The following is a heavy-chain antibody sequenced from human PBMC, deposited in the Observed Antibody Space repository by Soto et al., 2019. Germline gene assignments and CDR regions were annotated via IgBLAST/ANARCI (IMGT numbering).Heavy chain of an antibody. CDR2: ISYDGSNK. Sequence: QVQLVESGGGVVQPGRSLRLSCAASGFTFSSYAMHWVRQAPGKGLEWVAVISYDGSNKYYADSVKGRFTISRDNSKNTLYLQMNSLRAEETAVYYCGRRWWHLDYWGQGTLVTVSS. CDR1: GFTFSSYA. V-gene: IGHV3-30-3*01. J-gene: IGHJ4*02. CDR3: GRRWWHLDY. D-gene: IGHD2-15*01.